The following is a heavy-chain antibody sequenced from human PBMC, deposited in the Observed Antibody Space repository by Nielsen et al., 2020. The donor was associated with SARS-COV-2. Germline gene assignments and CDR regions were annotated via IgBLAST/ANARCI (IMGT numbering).Heavy chain of an antibody. CDR1: GFTFSSYW. Sequence: GGSLRLSCAASGFTFSSYWMHWVRQAPGKGLEWVSAISGSGGSTYYADSVKGRFTISRDNSKNTLYLQMNSLRAEDTAVYYCAKDLVGQLYFQHWGQGTLVTVSS. V-gene: IGHV3-23*01. CDR3: AKDLVGQLYFQH. CDR2: ISGSGGST. D-gene: IGHD6-13*01. J-gene: IGHJ1*01.